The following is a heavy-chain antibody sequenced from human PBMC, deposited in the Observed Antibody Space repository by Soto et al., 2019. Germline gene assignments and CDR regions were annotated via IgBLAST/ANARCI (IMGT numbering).Heavy chain of an antibody. V-gene: IGHV4-39*01. J-gene: IGHJ4*02. CDR3: ARRIVATTGFDY. CDR1: GGSMSSSSYY. Sequence: PSETLSLTCTVSGGSMSSSSYYWGWIRQPPGKGLEWIGSIYYSGSTYYNPSLKSRVTISVDTSKNQFSLKLSSVTAADTAVYYCARRIVATTGFDYWGQGTLVTVSS. D-gene: IGHD5-12*01. CDR2: IYYSGST.